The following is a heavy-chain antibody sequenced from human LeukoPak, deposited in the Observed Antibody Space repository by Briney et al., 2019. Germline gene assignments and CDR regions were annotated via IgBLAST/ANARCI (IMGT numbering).Heavy chain of an antibody. CDR1: GFTFSSYS. CDR2: ISSSSSTI. D-gene: IGHD4-17*01. Sequence: GGSLRLSCAASGFTFSSYSMNWVRQASGKGLEWVSYISSSSSTIYYADSVKGRFTISRDNAKNSLYLQMNSLRAEDTAVYYCARERDYGDYRFDYWGQGTLVTVSS. V-gene: IGHV3-48*01. J-gene: IGHJ4*02. CDR3: ARERDYGDYRFDY.